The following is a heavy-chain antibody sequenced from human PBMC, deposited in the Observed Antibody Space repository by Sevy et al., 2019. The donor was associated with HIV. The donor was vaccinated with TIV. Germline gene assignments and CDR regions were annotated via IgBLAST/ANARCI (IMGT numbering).Heavy chain of an antibody. CDR1: GFTFSSYW. CDR3: ARDQGAIFGIFDAFDI. Sequence: GGSLRLSCAASGFTFSSYWMHWVRQAPGKGPVWVSRLNSEGSSTSYADSVKGRFTISRDNAKNTLYLQMNSLRAEDTAVYYCARDQGAIFGIFDAFDIWGQGTMVTVSS. CDR2: LNSEGSST. J-gene: IGHJ3*02. D-gene: IGHD3-3*01. V-gene: IGHV3-74*01.